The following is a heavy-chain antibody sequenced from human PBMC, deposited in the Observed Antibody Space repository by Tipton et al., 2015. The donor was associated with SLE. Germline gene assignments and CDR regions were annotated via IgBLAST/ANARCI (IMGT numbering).Heavy chain of an antibody. CDR2: ISGSGDST. Sequence: SLRLSCAASGFTFSSYAMNWVRQAPGKGLEWVSGISGSGDSTYYADSVKGRFTISRDNSKNTLYLQMNSLRAEDTAVYYCAKDFYSDYRFDDWRQGALVTVVS. J-gene: IGHJ4*02. CDR1: GFTFSSYA. V-gene: IGHV3-23*01. CDR3: AKDFYSDYRFDD. D-gene: IGHD4-11*01.